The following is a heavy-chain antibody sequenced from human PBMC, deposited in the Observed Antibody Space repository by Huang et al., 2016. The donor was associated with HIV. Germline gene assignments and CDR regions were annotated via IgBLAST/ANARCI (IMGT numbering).Heavy chain of an antibody. CDR1: GGSFSGPN. V-gene: IGHV4-34*01. D-gene: IGHD3-16*01. J-gene: IGHJ4*02. CDR2: INHSGRT. Sequence: QVQLHQWGAGLLKPSETLSLTCAVYGGSFSGPNWTWIRQTPGKGLEWIGEINHSGRTNYSPSLKRRVTISLDTPKNQFSLRLRSVTAADTAVYYCARGRGDARGFLGLDFWGQGTLVTVSS. CDR3: ARGRGDARGFLGLDF.